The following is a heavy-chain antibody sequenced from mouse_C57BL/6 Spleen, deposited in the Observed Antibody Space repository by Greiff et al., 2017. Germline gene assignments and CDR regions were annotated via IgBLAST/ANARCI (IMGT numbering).Heavy chain of an antibody. CDR3: ARSASYYGSSYSY. V-gene: IGHV1-69*01. J-gene: IGHJ2*01. CDR1: GYTFTSYW. CDR2: IDPSDSYT. D-gene: IGHD1-1*01. Sequence: QVQLKEPGAELVMPGASVKLSCKASGYTFTSYWMHWVKQRPGQGLEWIGEIDPSDSYTNYNQKFKGKSTLTVDKSSSTAYMQLSSLTSEDSAVYYCARSASYYGSSYSYWGQGTTLTVSS.